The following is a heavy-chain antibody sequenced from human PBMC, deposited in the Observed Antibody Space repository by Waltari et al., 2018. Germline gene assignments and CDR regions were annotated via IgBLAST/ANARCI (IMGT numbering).Heavy chain of an antibody. Sequence: EVQLVESGGGLVKPGGSLRLSCAASGFTFSSYSMNWVRQAPGKGLEWVSSISSSSSYIYYADSVKGRFTISRDNAKNSLYLQMNSLRAEDTAVYYCARDHYDFWSGHYYYYYGMDVWGKGTTVTVSS. V-gene: IGHV3-21*01. D-gene: IGHD3-3*01. CDR1: GFTFSSYS. J-gene: IGHJ6*04. CDR3: ARDHYDFWSGHYYYYYGMDV. CDR2: ISSSSSYI.